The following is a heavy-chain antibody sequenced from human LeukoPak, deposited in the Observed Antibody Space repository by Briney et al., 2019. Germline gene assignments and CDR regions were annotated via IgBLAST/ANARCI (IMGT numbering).Heavy chain of an antibody. V-gene: IGHV3-7*01. CDR2: LTPDGIHK. CDR3: ARGPYTSASDP. Sequence: GGSLRLSCAASGFSFSDYWMTWVRQAPGKGLEWVANLTPDGIHKYYVDSVKGRFTISRDNAKNSMFLQMSSLRVEDTAVYYCARGPYTSASDPWGQGTLVSVSS. CDR1: GFSFSDYW. J-gene: IGHJ5*02.